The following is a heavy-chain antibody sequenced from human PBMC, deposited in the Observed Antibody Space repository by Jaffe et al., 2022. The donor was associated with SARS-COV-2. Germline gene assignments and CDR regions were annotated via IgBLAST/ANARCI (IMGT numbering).Heavy chain of an antibody. D-gene: IGHD5-12*01. Sequence: QITLKESGPTLVKPTQTLTLTCTFSGFSLSTSGVGVGWIRQPPGKALEWLALIYWDDDKRYSPSLKSRLTITKDTSKNQVVLTMTNMDPVDTATYYCAHTCRSGWLQSSWYFDLWGRGTLVTVSS. CDR1: GFSLSTSGVG. J-gene: IGHJ2*01. CDR2: IYWDDDK. V-gene: IGHV2-5*02. CDR3: AHTCRSGWLQSSWYFDL.